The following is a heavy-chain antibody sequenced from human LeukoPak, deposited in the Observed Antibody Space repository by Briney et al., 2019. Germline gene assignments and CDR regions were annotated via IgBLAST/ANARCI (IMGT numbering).Heavy chain of an antibody. CDR1: GYSFTVYY. J-gene: IGHJ4*02. CDR3: ARAEMSPFWSASYSGSYSFDY. V-gene: IGHV1-2*02. Sequence: ASVKVSCKASGYSFTVYYIHWVRQAPGQGLELLGCINPNSGGTNYAQKFQGRVTMTRDTSIRTAYLHLSGLSSDDTAVYFCARAEMSPFWSASYSGSYSFDYWGQGTLVTASS. D-gene: IGHD3-3*01. CDR2: INPNSGGT.